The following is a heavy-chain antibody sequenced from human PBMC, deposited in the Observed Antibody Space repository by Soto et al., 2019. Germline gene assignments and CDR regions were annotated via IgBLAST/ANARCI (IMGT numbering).Heavy chain of an antibody. D-gene: IGHD3-16*01. CDR2: VSYDGSIE. V-gene: IGHV3-30*04. CDR3: AKDLYYYDFSLDDS. CDR1: GFTFSSYA. J-gene: IGHJ5*02. Sequence: PGGSLRLSCAASGFTFSSYAIHWVRQAPGKGLEWVAVVSYDGSIENYADSVRGRFTISRDNSKNTVFLQMNSLRVEDTAVYYCAKDLYYYDFSLDDSWGQGTLVTVSS.